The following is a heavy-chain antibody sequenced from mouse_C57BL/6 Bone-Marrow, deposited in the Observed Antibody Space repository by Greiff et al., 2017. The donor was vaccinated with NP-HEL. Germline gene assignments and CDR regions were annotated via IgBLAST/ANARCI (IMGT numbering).Heavy chain of an antibody. CDR1: GYTFTDYN. V-gene: IGHV1-18*01. D-gene: IGHD2-2*01. CDR2: INPNNGGT. Sequence: VQLQRSGPELVKPGASVKIPCKASGYTFTDYNMDWVKQSHGKSLEWIGDINPNNGGTIYNQKFKGKATLTVDKSSSTAYMELRSLTSEDTAVYYCARLVVTNWYFDVWGTGTTVTVSS. J-gene: IGHJ1*03. CDR3: ARLVVTNWYFDV.